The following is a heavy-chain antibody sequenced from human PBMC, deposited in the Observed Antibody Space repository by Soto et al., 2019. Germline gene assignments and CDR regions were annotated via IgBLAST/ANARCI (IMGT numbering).Heavy chain of an antibody. CDR2: ISWDGTST. CDR3: AKDKLEE. CDR1: GFTFDDYT. D-gene: IGHD1-1*01. Sequence: EVQLVESGGVMIQPGGSLRLSCAASGFTFDDYTMHWVRQFPGKGLEWVSLISWDGTSTYYADSVKGRFTISRDNTRNSLYLQMSSLRTEDTALYYCAKDKLEEWGQGPLVTVSS. J-gene: IGHJ4*02. V-gene: IGHV3-43*01.